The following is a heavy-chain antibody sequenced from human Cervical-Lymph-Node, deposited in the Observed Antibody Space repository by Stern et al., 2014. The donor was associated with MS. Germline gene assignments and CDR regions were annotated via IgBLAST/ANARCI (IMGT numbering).Heavy chain of an antibody. CDR1: GFSVSTSGVR. CDR2: LDWDDDR. Sequence: QVTLRESGPALVKPAQTLTLTCTLSGFSVSTSGVRVSWIRQPPGKALEWLAILDWDDDRFYRASLKTRLTVSKDISKNQVVLTMTNVDPVDTATYYCARHRPDCRDGSCYLTLFDYWGQGTLVTVSS. J-gene: IGHJ4*02. CDR3: ARHRPDCRDGSCYLTLFDY. D-gene: IGHD2-15*01. V-gene: IGHV2-70*01.